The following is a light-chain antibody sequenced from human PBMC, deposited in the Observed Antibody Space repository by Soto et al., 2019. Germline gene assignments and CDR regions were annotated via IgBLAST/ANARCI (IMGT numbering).Light chain of an antibody. J-gene: IGKJ1*01. CDR2: GTF. Sequence: EIVLTQSPGTLSLSPGERATLSCRASQSVSSSYLAWYQQKPGQAPRFLIYGTFTRATGIPARFSGTGSGTEFTLTISSLQSEDFALYYCQQYNDWPLTFGQGTKVDIK. CDR1: QSVSSSY. CDR3: QQYNDWPLT. V-gene: IGKV3-15*01.